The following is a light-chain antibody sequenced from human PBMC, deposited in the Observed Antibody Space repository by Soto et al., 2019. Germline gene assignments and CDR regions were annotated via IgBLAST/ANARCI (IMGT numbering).Light chain of an antibody. V-gene: IGKV3-11*01. CDR3: QVRDVWPS. CDR1: QILSTS. CDR2: VAS. Sequence: IVLTQSPATLSLSPGEGAALSCSSFQILSTSLAWYQHNLCQAPRLFIYVASKRALGFPARFSGSWSGTDFIFTFSSLEPEDFAVYYCQVRDVWPSFGQGTKVDIK. J-gene: IGKJ1*01.